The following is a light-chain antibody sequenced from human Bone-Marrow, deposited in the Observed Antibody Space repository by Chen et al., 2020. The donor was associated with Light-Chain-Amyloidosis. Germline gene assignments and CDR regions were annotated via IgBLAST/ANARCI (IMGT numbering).Light chain of an antibody. J-gene: IGLJ2*01. CDR2: RDT. V-gene: IGLV3-25*03. Sequence: SYELTQPPSLSASPGQTARITCSGDDLPTKYAYWYQQKPGQAPVLVIHRDTERPSGISERFSGSSSWTTATLTISGVQAEDEADYHCQSADSSGTYEVIFGGGTKLTVL. CDR3: QSADSSGTYEVI. CDR1: DLPTKY.